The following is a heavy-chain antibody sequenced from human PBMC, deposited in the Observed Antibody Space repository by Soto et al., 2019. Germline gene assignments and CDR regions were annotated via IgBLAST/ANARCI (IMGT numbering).Heavy chain of an antibody. CDR3: ARGGVWFGEFLDY. CDR2: VSVSGGST. V-gene: IGHV3-23*01. CDR1: GFPFSSYA. D-gene: IGHD3-10*01. Sequence: EVQLLESGGGLVQPGGSLRLSCAASGFPFSSYAMTWVRQAPGKGLEWVSAVSVSGGSTYYADSVKGRFTISRDNSKNTLYLQMNSLRAEDTAVYYCARGGVWFGEFLDYWGQGTLVTVSS. J-gene: IGHJ4*02.